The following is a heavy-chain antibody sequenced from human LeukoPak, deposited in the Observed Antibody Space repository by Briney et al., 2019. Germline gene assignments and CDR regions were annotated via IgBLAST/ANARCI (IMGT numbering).Heavy chain of an antibody. D-gene: IGHD3-22*01. CDR1: GGSISSGDYY. Sequence: SETLSLTCTVFGGSISSGDYYWSWIRQPPGKGLEWIGYINYSGSTYYNPSLKSRVTISVDTSKNQFSLKLSSVTAADTAVYCCARGDSSGYYVFDYWGQGTLVTVSS. CDR2: INYSGST. J-gene: IGHJ4*02. CDR3: ARGDSSGYYVFDY. V-gene: IGHV4-30-4*01.